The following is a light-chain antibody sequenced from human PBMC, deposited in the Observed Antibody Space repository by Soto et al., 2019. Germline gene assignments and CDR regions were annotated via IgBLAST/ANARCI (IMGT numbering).Light chain of an antibody. V-gene: IGLV2-11*01. CDR3: CSYAGSYTFGV. CDR2: DVS. J-gene: IGLJ1*01. Sequence: QSALTQPRSVSGSPGQSVTISCTGTSSDVGGYNYVSWCQQHPGKAPKLMIYDVSKRPSGVPDRFSGSKSGNTASLTISGLQAEDEADYYCCSYAGSYTFGVFGTGTKVTVL. CDR1: SSDVGGYNY.